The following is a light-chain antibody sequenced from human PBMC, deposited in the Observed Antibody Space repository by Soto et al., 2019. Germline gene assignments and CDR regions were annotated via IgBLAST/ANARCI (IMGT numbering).Light chain of an antibody. Sequence: DIQMTQSPSSLSASVGDRVTITCRASQSISSSLNWYQQKPGNAPKLLIYAASSLQSGVPSRFSGSGSGTDFTLTISSLQPEDVATYYCQQSYSTPRSVGGGTKVEIK. J-gene: IGKJ4*01. CDR3: QQSYSTPRS. CDR1: QSISSS. V-gene: IGKV1-39*01. CDR2: AAS.